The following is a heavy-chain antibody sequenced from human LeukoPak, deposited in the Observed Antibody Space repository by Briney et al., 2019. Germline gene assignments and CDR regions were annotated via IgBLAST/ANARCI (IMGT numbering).Heavy chain of an antibody. CDR3: AKLRIDGDAFDI. CDR2: ISYDGSNK. Sequence: GVSLRLPCAASGFTFSSYGMHWVRQAPGKGLEWVAVISYDGSNKYYADSVKGRFTISRDNSKNTLYLQMNSLRAEDTAVYYCAKLRIDGDAFDIWGQGTMVTVSS. J-gene: IGHJ3*02. CDR1: GFTFSSYG. D-gene: IGHD2/OR15-2a*01. V-gene: IGHV3-30*18.